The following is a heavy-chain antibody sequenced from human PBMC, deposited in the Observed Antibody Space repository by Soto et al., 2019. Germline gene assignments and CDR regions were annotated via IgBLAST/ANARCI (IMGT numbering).Heavy chain of an antibody. CDR1: GYTFTSYD. J-gene: IGHJ6*02. Sequence: SVKVSCKASGYTFTSYDINWVRQATGQGLEWMGWMNPNSGNTGYAQKFQGRVTMTRNTSISTAYMELSSLRSEDTAVYYCARVRDDFTDYYYYGMDVWGQGTTVTVSS. CDR2: MNPNSGNT. CDR3: ARVRDDFTDYYYYGMDV. V-gene: IGHV1-8*01. D-gene: IGHD3-3*01.